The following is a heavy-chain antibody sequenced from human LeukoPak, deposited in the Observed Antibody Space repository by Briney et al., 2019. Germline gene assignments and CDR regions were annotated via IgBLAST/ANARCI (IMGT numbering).Heavy chain of an antibody. V-gene: IGHV3-13*01. CDR2: IGTAGDT. J-gene: IGHJ6*02. CDR3: ATYTNWVAGDV. CDR1: GFTFNSYD. D-gene: IGHD7-27*01. Sequence: PGGSLRLSCAASGFTFNSYDMHWVPQAPGEGLEWVSSIGTAGDTHYPDSVKGRFTISRDNARNSLFLQMNSLRVEDTALYYCATYTNWVAGDVWGQGTTVSVSS.